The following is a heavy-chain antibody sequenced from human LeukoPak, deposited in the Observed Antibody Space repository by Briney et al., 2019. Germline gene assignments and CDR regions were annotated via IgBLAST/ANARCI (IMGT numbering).Heavy chain of an antibody. CDR2: ISGSGGST. D-gene: IGHD3-3*01. Sequence: GGSLRLSCAASGFTFSSYAVSWVRQAPGKGLEWVSAISGSGGSTYYADSVKGRFTISRDNSKNTLYLQMNSLRAEDTAVYYCAKDHGYYDFWSGYYTQSRGQGTLVTVSS. J-gene: IGHJ4*02. CDR3: AKDHGYYDFWSGYYTQS. CDR1: GFTFSSYA. V-gene: IGHV3-23*01.